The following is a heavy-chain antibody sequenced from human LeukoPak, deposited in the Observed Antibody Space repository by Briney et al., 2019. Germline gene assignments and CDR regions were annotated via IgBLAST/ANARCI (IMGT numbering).Heavy chain of an antibody. D-gene: IGHD3-10*01. J-gene: IGHJ4*02. Sequence: GGSLRLSCAASGFTFSSYSMNWVRQAPGKGLEWVSSISSSSSYIYYADSVKGRFTISRDNAKNSLYLQMNSLRAEDTAVYYCARNMVRGVIIRGAFDYWGQGTLVTVSS. CDR1: GFTFSSYS. CDR2: ISSSSSYI. CDR3: ARNMVRGVIIRGAFDY. V-gene: IGHV3-21*01.